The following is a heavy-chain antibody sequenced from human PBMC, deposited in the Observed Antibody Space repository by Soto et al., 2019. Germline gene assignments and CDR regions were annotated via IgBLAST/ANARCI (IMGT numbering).Heavy chain of an antibody. D-gene: IGHD6-19*01. J-gene: IGHJ4*02. CDR2: ISGSGGTT. Sequence: GGSLRLSCAASGCTFSNYAMSWVRQAPGKGLEWVSAISGSGGTTYYADSVKGRFTISRDNSKNTLYLQMNSLRAEDTAVYYCSSSSGWYGYWGQGTLVTVSS. V-gene: IGHV3-23*01. CDR3: SSSSGWYGY. CDR1: GCTFSNYA.